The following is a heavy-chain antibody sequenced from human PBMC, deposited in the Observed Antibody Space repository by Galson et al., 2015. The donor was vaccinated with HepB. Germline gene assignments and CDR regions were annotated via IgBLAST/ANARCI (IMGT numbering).Heavy chain of an antibody. V-gene: IGHV1-2*02. CDR2: INPNSGGT. CDR1: GYTFTGYY. Sequence: SVKVSCKASGYTFTGYYMHWVRQAPGQGLEWMGWINPNSGGTNYAQKFQGRVTMTRDTSISTAYMELSRLRSDDTAVYYCARIAYCGGDCYPPSGGDNWFDPWGQGTLVTVSS. CDR3: ARIAYCGGDCYPPSGGDNWFDP. D-gene: IGHD2-21*02. J-gene: IGHJ5*02.